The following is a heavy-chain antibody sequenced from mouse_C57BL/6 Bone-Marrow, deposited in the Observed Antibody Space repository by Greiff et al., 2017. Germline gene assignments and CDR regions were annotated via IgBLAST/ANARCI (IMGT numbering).Heavy chain of an antibody. CDR3: ARDWGNYALYTLTDYYAMDY. V-gene: IGHV1-50*01. J-gene: IGHJ4*01. CDR2: IDPSDSYT. D-gene: IGHD2-1*01. Sequence: VQLQQPGAELVKPGASVKLSCKASGYTFTSYWMQWVKQRPGQGLEWIGEIDPSDSYTNYNQKFKGKATLTVDTSSSTAYMQLSSLTSEDSAVYYCARDWGNYALYTLTDYYAMDYWGQGTSVTVSS. CDR1: GYTFTSYW.